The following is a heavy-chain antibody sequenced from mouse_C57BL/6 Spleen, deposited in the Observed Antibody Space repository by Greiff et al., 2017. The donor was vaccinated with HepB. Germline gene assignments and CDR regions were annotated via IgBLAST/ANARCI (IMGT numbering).Heavy chain of an antibody. J-gene: IGHJ2*01. CDR2: ISDGGSYT. CDR3: AREDHYYGSSNYFDY. D-gene: IGHD1-1*01. Sequence: DVKLVESGGGLVKPGGSLKLSCAASGFTFSSYAMSWVRQTPEKRLEWVATISDGGSYTYYPDNVKGRFTISRDNAKNNLYLQMSHLKSEDTAMYYCAREDHYYGSSNYFDYWGQGTTLTVSS. V-gene: IGHV5-4*01. CDR1: GFTFSSYA.